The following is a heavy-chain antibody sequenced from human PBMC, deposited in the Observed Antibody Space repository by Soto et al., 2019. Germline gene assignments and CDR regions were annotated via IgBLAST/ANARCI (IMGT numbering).Heavy chain of an antibody. D-gene: IGHD1-1*01. Sequence: GGALRLSCADSGFTFSSYGMHWVRQAPGKGLEWGAVIWDDGSDKYYADCVKGGFTISRDNSKNTLYLQMNSLRAEDTAVYYCALSRYSYYFDSWGQGTLVPVSS. CDR2: IWDDGSDK. CDR1: GFTFSSYG. J-gene: IGHJ4*02. CDR3: ALSRYSYYFDS. V-gene: IGHV3-33*08.